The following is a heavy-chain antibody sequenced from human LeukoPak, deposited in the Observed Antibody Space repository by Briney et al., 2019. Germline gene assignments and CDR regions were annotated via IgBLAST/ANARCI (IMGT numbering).Heavy chain of an antibody. Sequence: GSLRLSCAASGCTFSSYAMHWVRQAPGKGLEWVAVISYDGSNKYYADSVKGRFTISRDNSKNTLYLQMNSLRAEDTAVYYCARGTRGVLDPWGQGTLVTVSS. J-gene: IGHJ5*02. V-gene: IGHV3-30-3*01. CDR3: ARGTRGVLDP. CDR1: GCTFSSYA. CDR2: ISYDGSNK. D-gene: IGHD3-10*01.